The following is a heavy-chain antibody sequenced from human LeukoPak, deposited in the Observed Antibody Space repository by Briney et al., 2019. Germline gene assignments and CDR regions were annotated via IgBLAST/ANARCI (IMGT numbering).Heavy chain of an antibody. CDR2: IYYSGST. V-gene: IGHV4-59*01. CDR3: ARSEDGYNLDY. D-gene: IGHD5-24*01. CDR1: GGSINNYY. Sequence: PSETLSLTCTVSGGSINNYYWSWIRQPPGKGLEWIGYIYYSGSTNYNPSLKSRVTISIDTSKNQFSLKLNSVTAADTAVYYCARSEDGYNLDYWGQGTLVIVSS. J-gene: IGHJ4*02.